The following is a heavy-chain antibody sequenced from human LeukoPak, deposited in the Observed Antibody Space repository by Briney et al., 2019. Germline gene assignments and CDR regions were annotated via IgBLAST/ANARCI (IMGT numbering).Heavy chain of an antibody. Sequence: GRSLRLSCAASGFTFSSYAMHWVRQAPGKRLEWVAVISYDGSNKYYADSVKGRFTISRDNSKNTLYLQMNSLRAEDTAVYYCARIWDPNFDYWGQGTLVTVSS. D-gene: IGHD1-26*01. CDR1: GFTFSSYA. V-gene: IGHV3-30-3*01. CDR3: ARIWDPNFDY. CDR2: ISYDGSNK. J-gene: IGHJ4*02.